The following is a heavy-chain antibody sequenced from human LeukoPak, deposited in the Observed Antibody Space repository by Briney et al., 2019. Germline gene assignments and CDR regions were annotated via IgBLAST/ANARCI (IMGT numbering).Heavy chain of an antibody. CDR3: ARDVWFDP. J-gene: IGHJ5*02. V-gene: IGHV3-48*03. CDR1: GFTFSSHE. Sequence: GGSLRLSCAASGFTFSSHEMNWVRQPPGKGLEWVSYISSGGSTIYYADSVKGRFTVSRDNAKNSLYLQMNSLRVEDTALYYCARDVWFDPWGQGTLVTVSS. CDR2: ISSGGSTI.